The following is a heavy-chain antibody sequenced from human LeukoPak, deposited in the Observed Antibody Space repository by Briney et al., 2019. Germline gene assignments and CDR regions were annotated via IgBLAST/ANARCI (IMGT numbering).Heavy chain of an antibody. D-gene: IGHD1-7*01. CDR1: GFTFSSNY. V-gene: IGHV3-53*04. CDR2: IYSGGST. J-gene: IGHJ4*02. CDR3: ARAGNYAYYFDY. Sequence: GGSLRLSCAASGFTFSSNYMSWVRQAPGKGLEWVSVIYSGGSTYYSDSVKGRFTISRHNSKNTLYLQMNSLRAEDTAVYYCARAGNYAYYFDYWGQGTLVTVSS.